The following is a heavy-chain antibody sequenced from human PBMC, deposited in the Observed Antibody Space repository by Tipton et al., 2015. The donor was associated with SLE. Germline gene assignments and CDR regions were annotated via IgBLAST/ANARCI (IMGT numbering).Heavy chain of an antibody. CDR1: GGSISSYD. D-gene: IGHD6-19*01. J-gene: IGHJ4*02. Sequence: TLSLTCTVSGGSISSYDWSWIRQPPGKGLEWIGNIYYSGSTNYNPSLKSRVTISVDTSKNQFSLRLSSVTAADTAVYYCARDPGSGWFQFDYWGQGTLVTVSS. CDR2: IYYSGST. CDR3: ARDPGSGWFQFDY. V-gene: IGHV4-59*01.